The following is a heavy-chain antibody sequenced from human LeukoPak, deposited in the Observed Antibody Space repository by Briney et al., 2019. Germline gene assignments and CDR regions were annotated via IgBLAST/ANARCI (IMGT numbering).Heavy chain of an antibody. Sequence: SVKVSCKASGGTFSSYAISWVRQAPGQGLEWMGRIIPIFGTANYAQKFQGRVTITADESTSTAYMELSSLRSEDTAVYYCARALLLTHYYYYYMDVWGKGTTVTVSS. V-gene: IGHV1-69*13. CDR1: GGTFSSYA. CDR3: ARALLLTHYYYYYMDV. J-gene: IGHJ6*03. CDR2: IIPIFGTA. D-gene: IGHD4/OR15-4a*01.